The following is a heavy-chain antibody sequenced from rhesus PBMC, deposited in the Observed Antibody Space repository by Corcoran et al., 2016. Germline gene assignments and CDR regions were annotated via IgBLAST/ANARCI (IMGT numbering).Heavy chain of an antibody. CDR2: ISSDGSNK. CDR1: GFTFNIYG. CDR3: SRFDV. Sequence: EGQMVESGGDLVQPGGSLRLSCAASGFTFNIYGIHWVRQAPGKGLEWVAVISSDGSNKQYADSVRDRFTISRDNSRNIVYLQMNNLKLEDTAVYYCSRFDVWGPGVLV. J-gene: IGHJ5-1*01. V-gene: IGHV3-54*02.